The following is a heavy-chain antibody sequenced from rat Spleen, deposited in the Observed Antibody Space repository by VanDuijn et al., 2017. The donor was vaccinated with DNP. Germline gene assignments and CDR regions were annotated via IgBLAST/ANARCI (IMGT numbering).Heavy chain of an antibody. J-gene: IGHJ4*01. CDR3: ARGMDA. CDR1: GFSFSNHW. V-gene: IGHV5-31*01. Sequence: EVQVVESGGGLVQPGRSLKLSCAASGFSFSNHWMTWIRQAPGKGLEGVASITNSCDSTYYSYSVKGRFSISRDNVKSTLYLQMNSLRSEDTATYYCARGMDAWGQGASVTVSS. CDR2: ITNSCDST.